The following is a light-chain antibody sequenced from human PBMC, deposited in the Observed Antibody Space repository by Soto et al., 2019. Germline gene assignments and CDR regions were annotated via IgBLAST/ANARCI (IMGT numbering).Light chain of an antibody. CDR1: ESISSW. CDR3: QQYKSYSRT. CDR2: KAS. J-gene: IGKJ1*01. V-gene: IGKV1-5*03. Sequence: DIQMTQSPSTLSASVGDRVTVTFRASESISSWLAWYQQKPGKAPKLLIYKASNLESGVPSRFSGSGSGTEFTLTISSLQPDDFATYYCQQYKSYSRTFGQGTKVDIK.